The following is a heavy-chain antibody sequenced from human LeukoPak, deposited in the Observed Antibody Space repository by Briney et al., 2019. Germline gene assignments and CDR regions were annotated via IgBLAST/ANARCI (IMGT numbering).Heavy chain of an antibody. Sequence: PSETLSLTCAVYGGSFSGYYWSWIRQPPGKGLEWIGYIYYSGSTNYNPSLKSRVTISVDTSKNQFSLKLSFVTAADTAVYYCARGGRGWLQSFFDYWGQGTLVTVSS. D-gene: IGHD5-24*01. CDR2: IYYSGST. CDR3: ARGGRGWLQSFFDY. J-gene: IGHJ4*02. CDR1: GGSFSGYY. V-gene: IGHV4-59*01.